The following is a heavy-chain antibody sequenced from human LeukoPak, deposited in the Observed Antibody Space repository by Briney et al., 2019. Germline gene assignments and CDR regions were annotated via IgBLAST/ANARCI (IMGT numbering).Heavy chain of an antibody. CDR3: ARDFSSRIAGY. D-gene: IGHD1-26*01. Sequence: GGSLRLSCGASGITFSSYSMNWVRQAPGKGLEWVSYISSSGSTKYYADSVKGRFTISRDNARNSLYLQMNSLRAEDTAVYYCARDFSSRIAGYWGQGTLVTVSS. J-gene: IGHJ4*02. CDR1: GITFSSYS. CDR2: ISSSGSTK. V-gene: IGHV3-48*01.